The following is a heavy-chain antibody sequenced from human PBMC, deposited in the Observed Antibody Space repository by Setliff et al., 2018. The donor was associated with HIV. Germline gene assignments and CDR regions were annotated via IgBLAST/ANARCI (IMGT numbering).Heavy chain of an antibody. D-gene: IGHD6-19*01. V-gene: IGHV4-59*01. CDR3: ARDRWSVAGAYYYYGMDV. CDR1: GGSISSYY. Sequence: SETLSLTCTVSGGSISSYYWSWIRQPPGKGLELIGYIYYSGSTNYNPSLKSRVTISVDTSKNQFSLKLSSVTAADTAVYYCARDRWSVAGAYYYYGMDVGGQGTTVTVSS. J-gene: IGHJ6*02. CDR2: IYYSGST.